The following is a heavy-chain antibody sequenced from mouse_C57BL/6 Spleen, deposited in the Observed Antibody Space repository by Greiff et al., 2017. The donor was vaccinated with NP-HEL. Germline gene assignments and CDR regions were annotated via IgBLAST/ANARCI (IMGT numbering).Heavy chain of an antibody. Sequence: VQLQQSGAELVKPGASVKISCKASGYAFSSYWMNWVKQRPGKGLEWIGQIYPGDGDTKYNGKFKGKATMTADKSSSTAYMQLSSLTSDDSAVYVGARRSNYEGYYFDYWGQGTTLTVSS. D-gene: IGHD2-5*01. V-gene: IGHV1-80*01. CDR3: ARRSNYEGYYFDY. CDR1: GYAFSSYW. J-gene: IGHJ2*01. CDR2: IYPGDGDT.